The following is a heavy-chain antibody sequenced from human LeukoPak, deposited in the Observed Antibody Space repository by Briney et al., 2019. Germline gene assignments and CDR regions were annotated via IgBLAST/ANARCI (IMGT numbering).Heavy chain of an antibody. Sequence: ASVKVSCKASGYTFTGYYMHWVRQAPGQGLEWMGWINPNSGGTNYAQKFQGRVTMTRDTSISTAYMELSRLRSDDTAVYYCARGLLGYQPLCFDYWGQGTLVTVPS. CDR3: ARGLLGYQPLCFDY. CDR1: GYTFTGYY. J-gene: IGHJ4*02. V-gene: IGHV1-2*02. D-gene: IGHD2-2*01. CDR2: INPNSGGT.